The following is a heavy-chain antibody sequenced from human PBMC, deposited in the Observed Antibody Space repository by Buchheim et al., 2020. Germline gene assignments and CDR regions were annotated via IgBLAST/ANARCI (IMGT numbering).Heavy chain of an antibody. Sequence: QVQLQESGPGLVKPSETLSLTCTVSGGSISSYYWSWIRQPPGKGLEWIGFIYYSGSTNYNPSLKSRVTLSVDTAKNQFSFKLSSVTAADTAGYYGARLRDGLGTGMDVWGQGTT. J-gene: IGHJ6*02. V-gene: IGHV4-59*08. CDR1: GGSISSYY. D-gene: IGHD3-10*01. CDR2: IYYSGST. CDR3: ARLRDGLGTGMDV.